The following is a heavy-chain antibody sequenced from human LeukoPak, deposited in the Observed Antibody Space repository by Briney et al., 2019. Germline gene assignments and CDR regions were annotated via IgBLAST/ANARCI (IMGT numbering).Heavy chain of an antibody. D-gene: IGHD6-13*01. CDR1: VGSFSGYY. J-gene: IGHJ4*02. CDR2: IYHSGNT. V-gene: IGHV4-34*01. CDR3: ARASPGIAPGTIEY. Sequence: SETLSLTCAAYVGSFSGYYWSWVRQPPGKGLEWIGEIYHSGNTNYNASLKSPVTISVDTSKNQFSLKLRSVSATCTSVYDCARASPGIAPGTIEYWGQGTLVTVSS.